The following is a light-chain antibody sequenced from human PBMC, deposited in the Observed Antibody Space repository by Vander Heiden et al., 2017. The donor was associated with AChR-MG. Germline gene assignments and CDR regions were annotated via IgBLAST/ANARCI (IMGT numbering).Light chain of an antibody. CDR2: KAS. V-gene: IGKV1-5*03. Sequence: DIQMTQSPSSLSASVGDRVTITCRASQTISTWLAWYQQKPGKAPTLLIYKASTLEEGVPSRFNGSGSGTEFTLTINNLQPDDSATYYCHQDSGYWTFGQGTKVEIK. J-gene: IGKJ1*01. CDR3: HQDSGYWT. CDR1: QTISTW.